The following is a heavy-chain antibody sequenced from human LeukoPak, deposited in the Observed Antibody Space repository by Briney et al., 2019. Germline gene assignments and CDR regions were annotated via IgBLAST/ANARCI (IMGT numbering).Heavy chain of an antibody. CDR1: GFTVSSNY. D-gene: IGHD3-22*01. Sequence: GGSLRLSCAASGFTVSSNYMSWVRQAPGKGLEWVSVIYSGGSTYYADSVKGRFTISRDNSKNTLYLQMNSLRAEDTAVYYCQSYYYDSSGYYYAFDYWGQGTLVTVSS. V-gene: IGHV3-53*01. CDR3: QSYYYDSSGYYYAFDY. J-gene: IGHJ4*02. CDR2: IYSGGST.